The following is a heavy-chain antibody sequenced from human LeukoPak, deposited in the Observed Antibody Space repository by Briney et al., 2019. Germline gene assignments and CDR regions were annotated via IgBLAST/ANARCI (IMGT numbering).Heavy chain of an antibody. CDR3: ARYISSGLDY. V-gene: IGHV4-59*08. CDR2: IYYTGST. Sequence: PSETLSLTRTVSGGSISGYYWSWIRQPPGKGLEWIGHIYYTGSTSYNPSLKSRVTISVDTSKNQFSLKLSYVNAADTAVYYCARYISSGLDYWGQGTLVTVSS. J-gene: IGHJ4*02. D-gene: IGHD6-6*01. CDR1: GGSISGYY.